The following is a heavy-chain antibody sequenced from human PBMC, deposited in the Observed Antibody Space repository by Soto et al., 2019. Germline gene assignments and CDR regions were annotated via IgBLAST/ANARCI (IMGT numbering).Heavy chain of an antibody. J-gene: IGHJ3*02. V-gene: IGHV4-4*02. D-gene: IGHD3-22*01. CDR3: ARGYYYDSSGYYYGGAFDI. Sequence: GTLSLTCAVSGGSISSSNWWSWVRQPPGKGLEWIGEIYHSGSTNYNPSLKSRVTISVDKSKNQFSLKLSSVTAADTAVYYCARGYYYDSSGYYYGGAFDIWGQGTMVTVSS. CDR1: GGSISSSNW. CDR2: IYHSGST.